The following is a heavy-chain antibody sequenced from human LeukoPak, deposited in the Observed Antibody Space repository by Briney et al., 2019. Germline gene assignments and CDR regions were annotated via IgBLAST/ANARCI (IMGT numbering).Heavy chain of an antibody. D-gene: IGHD5-12*01. CDR1: GFTFSSYA. J-gene: IGHJ4*02. V-gene: IGHV3-23*01. CDR3: AKVSDSGYDQDDY. Sequence: GGSLRPSCAASGFTFSSYARSWVRQAPGKGLEWVSAISGSGGSTYYADSVKGRFTISRDNSKNTLYLQMNSLRAEDTAVYYCAKVSDSGYDQDDYWGQGTLVTVSS. CDR2: ISGSGGST.